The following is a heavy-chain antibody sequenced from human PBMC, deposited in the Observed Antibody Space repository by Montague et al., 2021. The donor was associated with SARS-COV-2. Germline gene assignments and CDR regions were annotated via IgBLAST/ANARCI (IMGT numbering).Heavy chain of an antibody. D-gene: IGHD6-19*01. CDR2: MTYDGNEK. V-gene: IGHV3-7*01. CDR3: ARDANSSGGNMGSF. CDR1: GFAFSSSW. J-gene: IGHJ4*02. Sequence: SLRLSCAASGFAFSSSWMSWVRQSPGKGLEWVAIMTYDGNEKYYVDSVKGRFTISRDNARRSVYLQMNSLRAEDTAVYYCARDANSSGGNMGSFWGRGTLVSVSS.